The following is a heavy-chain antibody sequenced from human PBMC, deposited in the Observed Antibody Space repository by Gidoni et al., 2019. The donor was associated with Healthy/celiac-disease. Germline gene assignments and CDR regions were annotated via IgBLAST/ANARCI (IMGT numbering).Heavy chain of an antibody. D-gene: IGHD4-17*01. J-gene: IGHJ4*02. Sequence: VQLVETGGGLIQPGGSLRLSCAASGFTVSSNYKSWVRQAPGKGLEWVSVIYSGGSTYYADSVKGRFTISRDNSKNTLYLQMNSLRAEDTAVYYCARAPYGDYFDYWGQGTLVTVSS. V-gene: IGHV3-53*02. CDR1: GFTVSSNY. CDR3: ARAPYGDYFDY. CDR2: IYSGGST.